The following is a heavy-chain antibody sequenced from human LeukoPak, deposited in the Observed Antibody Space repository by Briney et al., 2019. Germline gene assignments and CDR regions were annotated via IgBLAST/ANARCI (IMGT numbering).Heavy chain of an antibody. V-gene: IGHV3-7*01. Sequence: PGGSLRLSCAASGFTFSSYWMSWVRQAPGKGLEWVANIKQDGSDKYYVDSVRGRFTISRDNAQNSLYLHMNSLRAEDTAVYYCARDRMPTRWHGLDYGGQGTLVTVSS. CDR3: ARDRMPTRWHGLDY. CDR2: IKQDGSDK. CDR1: GFTFSSYW. J-gene: IGHJ4*02. D-gene: IGHD4-23*01.